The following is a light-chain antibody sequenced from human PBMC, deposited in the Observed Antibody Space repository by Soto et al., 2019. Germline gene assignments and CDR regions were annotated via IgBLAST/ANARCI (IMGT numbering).Light chain of an antibody. V-gene: IGKV1-9*01. CDR1: QGINNY. CDR2: AAS. J-gene: IGKJ3*01. CDR3: QQLNTFPPFFT. Sequence: IQLTQSPSSLSASVGDRVTITCRASQGINNYLAWYQQKPRKAPKLLIYAASTLQSGVPSRFSGSGSGTEFTLTVSSLQPEDFATYFCQQLNTFPPFFTFGPGTKVDIK.